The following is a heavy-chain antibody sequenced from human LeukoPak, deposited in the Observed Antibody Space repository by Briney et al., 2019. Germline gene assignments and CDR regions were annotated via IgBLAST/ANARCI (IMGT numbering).Heavy chain of an antibody. Sequence: GGSLRLSCAASGFTFSIYDMHWVRQATGKGLEWVSAFHAAGDIHYSGSVKGRFATSRENAKNSFYLQMNNLRAGDTAVYYCARGSCSSRSCYKRVNGLDVWGQGTPVTVSS. V-gene: IGHV3-13*01. CDR3: ARGSCSSRSCYKRVNGLDV. J-gene: IGHJ6*02. D-gene: IGHD2-2*01. CDR2: FHAAGDI. CDR1: GFTFSIYD.